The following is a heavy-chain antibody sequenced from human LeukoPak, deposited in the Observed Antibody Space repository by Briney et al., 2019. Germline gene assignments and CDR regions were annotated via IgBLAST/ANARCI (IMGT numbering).Heavy chain of an antibody. Sequence: SETLSLTCTVSGGSINGHYWTWIRQSPGKGLEWIGYIYDRGSHYSGSTNYNPSLKSRVTISVDTSKNQFSLLVNSVTAADTAVYYCARTYYGDYVGARYNWFDPWGQGTLVTVSS. CDR3: ARTYYGDYVGARYNWFDP. CDR2: IYDRGSHYSGST. V-gene: IGHV4-59*11. D-gene: IGHD4-17*01. J-gene: IGHJ5*02. CDR1: GGSINGHY.